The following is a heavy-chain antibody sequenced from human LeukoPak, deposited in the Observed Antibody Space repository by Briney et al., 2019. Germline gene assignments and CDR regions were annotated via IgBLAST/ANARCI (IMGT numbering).Heavy chain of an antibody. Sequence: GGSLRLSCAASGFTFSSYSMNWVRQAPGKGLEWVSYISSSSSTIYYADFVKGRFTISRDNAKNSLYLQMNSLRAEDTAVYYCARGSVIAIPGYWGQGTLVTVSS. CDR1: GFTFSSYS. CDR2: ISSSSSTI. D-gene: IGHD2-21*01. V-gene: IGHV3-48*01. J-gene: IGHJ4*02. CDR3: ARGSVIAIPGY.